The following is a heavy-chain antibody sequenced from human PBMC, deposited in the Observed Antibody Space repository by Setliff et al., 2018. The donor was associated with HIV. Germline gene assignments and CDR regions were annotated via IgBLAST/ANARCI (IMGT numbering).Heavy chain of an antibody. CDR1: GGSISGSY. CDR3: ARRGGSRAATSSYYYMDV. D-gene: IGHD2-15*01. Sequence: SETLSLTCTVSGGSISGSYWIWIRQPPGKGLEWIGYLSLTRESKNNPSLKSRVTISVDTSKNQFSLKLSSVTAADTAVYYCARRGGSRAATSSYYYMDVWGKGTTVTVSS. V-gene: IGHV4-59*12. CDR2: LSLTRES. J-gene: IGHJ6*03.